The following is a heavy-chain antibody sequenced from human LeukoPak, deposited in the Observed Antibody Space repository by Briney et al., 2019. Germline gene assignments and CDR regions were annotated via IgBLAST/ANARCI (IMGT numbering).Heavy chain of an antibody. V-gene: IGHV3-23*01. D-gene: IGHD1-20*01. J-gene: IGHJ4*02. CDR3: AKDRGEITGRFFDY. CDR2: ISGSGGST. Sequence: GSLRLSCAASGFTFSSYGMGWVRQAPGKGLEWVSAISGSGGSTYYADSVKGRFTISRDNSKNTLSLQMSSLRVEDTAVYYCAKDRGEITGRFFDYWGQGSLVTVSS. CDR1: GFTFSSYG.